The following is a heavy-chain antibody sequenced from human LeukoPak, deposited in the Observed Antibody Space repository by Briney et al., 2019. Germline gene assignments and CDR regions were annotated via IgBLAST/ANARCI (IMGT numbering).Heavy chain of an antibody. CDR3: ASFMTTVTIPDY. J-gene: IGHJ4*02. D-gene: IGHD4-17*01. CDR2: ITSSGSHM. Sequence: GGSLRLSCAASGFTFRSYSMNWLRQAPGKRLEWLSSITSSGSHMYYADSVKGRFTISRDNAKSSLYLQMNSLSAEDTAVYYCASFMTTVTIPDYWGQGTLVTVSS. CDR1: GFTFRSYS. V-gene: IGHV3-21*01.